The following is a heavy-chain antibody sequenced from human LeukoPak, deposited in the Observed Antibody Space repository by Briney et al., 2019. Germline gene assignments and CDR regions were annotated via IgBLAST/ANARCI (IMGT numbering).Heavy chain of an antibody. CDR3: ARVVAVAGGDI. J-gene: IGHJ3*02. Sequence: PGGSLRLSCAASGFTFSSYSMNWVRQAPGRGLEWVSSISSSSSYIYYADSVKGRFTISRDNAKNSLYLQMNSLRAEDTAVYYCARVVAVAGGDIWGQGTMVTVSS. V-gene: IGHV3-21*01. CDR2: ISSSSSYI. CDR1: GFTFSSYS. D-gene: IGHD6-19*01.